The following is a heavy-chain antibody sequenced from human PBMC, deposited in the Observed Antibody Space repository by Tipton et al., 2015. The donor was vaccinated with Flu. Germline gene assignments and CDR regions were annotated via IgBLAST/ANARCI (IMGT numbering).Heavy chain of an antibody. CDR3: ARDKTCGTDFCGLDY. Sequence: GLVKPSETLSLICAVSDYSISSGYYWGWIRQPPGKGLEWIGCISHTGRTYYNPSLKSRVTISVDTAKNQFSQRLNSVTASDTAVYYCARDKTCGTDFCGLDYWGQGTLVTVSS. D-gene: IGHD2-21*02. J-gene: IGHJ4*02. CDR1: DYSISSGYY. CDR2: ISHTGRT. V-gene: IGHV4-38-2*02.